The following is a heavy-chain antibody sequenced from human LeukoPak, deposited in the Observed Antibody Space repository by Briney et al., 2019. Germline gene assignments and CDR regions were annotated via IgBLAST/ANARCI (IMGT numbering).Heavy chain of an antibody. CDR3: VSFYETY. CDR1: GNYW. V-gene: IGHV3-74*01. CDR2: INSDGSGT. J-gene: IGHJ4*02. D-gene: IGHD2/OR15-2a*01. Sequence: GGSLRLSCAASGNYWMHSVRQGPGKGLGWVSHINSDGSGTSYADSVKGRFTISKDNAKNTVYLQMTRLRAEDTAVYYCVSFYETYWGRGTLVTVSS.